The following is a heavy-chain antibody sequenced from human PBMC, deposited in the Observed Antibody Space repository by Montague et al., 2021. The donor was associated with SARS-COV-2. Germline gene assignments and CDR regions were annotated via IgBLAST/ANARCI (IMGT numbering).Heavy chain of an antibody. CDR1: GFSFSDFY. Sequence: SLRLSCAASGFSFSDFYMSWFRQAPVRGLEWLSYISSGGTTIYYXDSVKGRFTISRDNTKNSLYLQMHSLRAEDTAIYYCARNSDYGDHDYYYYMDVWGTGTTVAV. CDR3: ARNSDYGDHDYYYYMDV. J-gene: IGHJ6*03. CDR2: ISSGGTTI. V-gene: IGHV3-11*01. D-gene: IGHD4-17*01.